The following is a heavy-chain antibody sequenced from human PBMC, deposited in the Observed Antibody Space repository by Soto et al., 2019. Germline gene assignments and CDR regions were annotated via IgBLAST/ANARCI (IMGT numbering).Heavy chain of an antibody. CDR2: INHSGST. CDR1: GGSFSGYY. D-gene: IGHD1-7*01. CDR3: ARDLRVYNWNYPDYYGMDV. J-gene: IGHJ6*02. Sequence: SETLSLTCAVYGGSFSGYYWSWIRQPPGKGLEWIGEINHSGSTNYNPSLKSRVTISVDTSKNQFSLKLSSVTAADTAVYYCARDLRVYNWNYPDYYGMDVWGQGTTVTVSS. V-gene: IGHV4-34*01.